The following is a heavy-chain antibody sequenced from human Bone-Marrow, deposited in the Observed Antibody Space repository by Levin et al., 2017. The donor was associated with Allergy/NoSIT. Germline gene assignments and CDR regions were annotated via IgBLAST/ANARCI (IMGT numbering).Heavy chain of an antibody. Sequence: GGSLRLSCAASGFTFNSYGMHWVRQAPGKGLEWVAAIWYDGSNEDHADSVKGRFTISRDNSKNTLYLQMNSLRAEDTAVYYCARVTGFHDSSGYYASDYYYGMDVWGQGTTVTVSS. CDR2: IWYDGSNE. J-gene: IGHJ6*02. CDR3: ARVTGFHDSSGYYASDYYYGMDV. CDR1: GFTFNSYG. D-gene: IGHD3-22*01. V-gene: IGHV3-33*01.